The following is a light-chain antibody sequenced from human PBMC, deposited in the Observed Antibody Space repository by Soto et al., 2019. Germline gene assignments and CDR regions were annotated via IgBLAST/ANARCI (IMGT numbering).Light chain of an antibody. Sequence: DIVMTQSPDSLAVSLGERATINCKFSQSVLYSSNNKNYLAWYQQKPGQPPKLLISWASTRESGVPDRFSGSGPGTEFTHTISSLQAEDVAVFYCQQYYSTPRTFGQGTKVDIK. CDR2: WAS. V-gene: IGKV4-1*01. J-gene: IGKJ1*01. CDR3: QQYYSTPRT. CDR1: QSVLYSSNNKNY.